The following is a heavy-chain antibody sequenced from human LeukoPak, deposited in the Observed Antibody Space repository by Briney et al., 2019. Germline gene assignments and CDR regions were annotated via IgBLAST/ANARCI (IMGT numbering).Heavy chain of an antibody. D-gene: IGHD3-10*02. Sequence: ASVKVSCKASGDTLNNYDINWVRQATGQGLEWMGWLSPNSGDTGFAQKFQGSVTITRDTSITTAYMELNSLRYEDTAVYYCARVPPAGGVRGLIPFFDQWGQGTPVTVSS. CDR3: ARVPPAGGVRGLIPFFDQ. CDR1: GDTLNNYD. J-gene: IGHJ4*02. V-gene: IGHV1-8*03. CDR2: LSPNSGDT.